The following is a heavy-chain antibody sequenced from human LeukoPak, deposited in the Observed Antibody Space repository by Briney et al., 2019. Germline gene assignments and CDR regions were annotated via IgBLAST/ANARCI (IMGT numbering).Heavy chain of an antibody. V-gene: IGHV4-34*01. D-gene: IGHD5-12*01. CDR3: YIVATIYSLGSADY. CDR1: GGSFSGYY. J-gene: IGHJ4*02. Sequence: SETLSLTCAVHGGSFSGYYWSWIRQPPGKGLEWIGEINHSGSTNYNPSLKSRVTISVDTSKNQFSLKLSSVTAADTAVYYCYIVATIYSLGSADYWGQGTLVTVSS. CDR2: INHSGST.